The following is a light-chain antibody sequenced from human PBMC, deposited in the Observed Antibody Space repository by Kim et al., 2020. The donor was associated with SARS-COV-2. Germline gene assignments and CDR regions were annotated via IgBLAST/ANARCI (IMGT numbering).Light chain of an antibody. V-gene: IGKV3-11*01. Sequence: SLAPGERATLSCRACQSVSTYLAWYQQTPGQAPRLLIYDASNRATGIPARFSGSGSGTDFTLTISSLEPEDFAVYYCQQRASWPTFGQGTRLEIK. CDR2: DAS. J-gene: IGKJ5*01. CDR3: QQRASWPT. CDR1: QSVSTY.